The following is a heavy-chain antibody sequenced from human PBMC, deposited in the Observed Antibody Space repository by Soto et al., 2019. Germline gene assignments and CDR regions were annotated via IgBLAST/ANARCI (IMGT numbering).Heavy chain of an antibody. CDR3: ARVERGTATTGVDAFDI. D-gene: IGHD1-1*01. Sequence: QVQLQQWGAGLLKPSETLSLTCAVYGGFVSSGSYYWSWIRQPPGKGLEWIGEMSHSGGTHFNPSLTRRVTISVDTSKTQFSLKMSSVTAADTALYYCARVERGTATTGVDAFDIWGPGTMVTVSS. J-gene: IGHJ3*02. CDR1: GGFVSSGSYY. CDR2: MSHSGGT. V-gene: IGHV4-34*01.